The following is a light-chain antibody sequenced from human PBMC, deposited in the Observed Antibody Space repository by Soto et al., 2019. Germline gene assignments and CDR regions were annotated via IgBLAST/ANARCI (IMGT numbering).Light chain of an antibody. Sequence: EIVMTQSPVTLSVSPGERATLSCRASQSVRSTYLAWYQQKPGQAPRLLIYGASTRATGVPARFSGSRSGTEFTLTINSLQSEDFAVYYCQRYNNWPLTFGGGTKVDIK. CDR3: QRYNNWPLT. J-gene: IGKJ4*01. V-gene: IGKV3-15*01. CDR2: GAS. CDR1: QSVRSTY.